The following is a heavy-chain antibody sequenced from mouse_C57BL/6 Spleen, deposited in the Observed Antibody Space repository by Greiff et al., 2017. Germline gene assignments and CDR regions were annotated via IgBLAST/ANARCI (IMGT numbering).Heavy chain of an antibody. CDR1: GFNIKNTY. Sequence: EVQLQQSVAELVRPGASVKLSCTASGFNIKNTYMHWVKQRPEQGLEWIGRIDPANGNTKYAPKFQGKATITADTSSNTAYLQLSSLTSEDTAIYYCAAYDYDQGVYWYCDVWGTGTTVTVSS. J-gene: IGHJ1*03. CDR3: AAYDYDQGVYWYCDV. V-gene: IGHV14-3*01. CDR2: IDPANGNT. D-gene: IGHD2-4*01.